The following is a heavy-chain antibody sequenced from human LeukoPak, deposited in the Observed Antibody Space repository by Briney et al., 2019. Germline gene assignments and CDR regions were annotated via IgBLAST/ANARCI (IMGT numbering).Heavy chain of an antibody. D-gene: IGHD4-23*01. CDR3: AKDSYGGNLRYSGMDV. V-gene: IGHV3-23*01. CDR1: GFTFSSYA. CDR2: ISGSGGST. Sequence: PGGSLRLSCAASGFTFSSYAMSWVRQAPGKGLEWVSAISGSGGSTYYADSVKGRFTISRDNSKNTLYLQMNSLRAEDTAVYYCAKDSYGGNLRYSGMDVWGQGTTVTVSS. J-gene: IGHJ6*02.